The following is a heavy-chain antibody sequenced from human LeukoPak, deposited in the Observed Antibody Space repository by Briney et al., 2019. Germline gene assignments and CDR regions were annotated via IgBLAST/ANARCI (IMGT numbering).Heavy chain of an antibody. J-gene: IGHJ3*02. Sequence: GGSLRLSCAASGFNFNTYTMNWVRQAPGKGLEWVSSISSDSSYIYYADAVHGRFTVSRDNAKYSLYLQMNSLRAEDTAVYYCVRGGPQYCSSTSCYEMAFDIWGQGTMVTVSS. CDR2: ISSDSSYI. CDR1: GFNFNTYT. D-gene: IGHD2-2*01. V-gene: IGHV3-21*01. CDR3: VRGGPQYCSSTSCYEMAFDI.